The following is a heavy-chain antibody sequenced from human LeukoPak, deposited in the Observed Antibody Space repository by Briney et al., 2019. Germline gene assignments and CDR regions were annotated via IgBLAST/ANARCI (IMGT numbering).Heavy chain of an antibody. Sequence: GGSLRHSRAEPGFTFIRYGMHWVRQAPGKGLGWVAFLWYDVSNKYYADSVKGRFTISRDNSKNTLYLQMNSLRAEDTAVYYCAKDRDDYGDFYGMDVWGQGTTVTVSS. D-gene: IGHD4-17*01. J-gene: IGHJ6*02. V-gene: IGHV3-30*02. CDR1: GFTFIRYG. CDR2: LWYDVSNK. CDR3: AKDRDDYGDFYGMDV.